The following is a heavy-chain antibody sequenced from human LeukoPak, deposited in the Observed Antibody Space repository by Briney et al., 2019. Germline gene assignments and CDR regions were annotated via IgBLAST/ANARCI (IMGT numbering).Heavy chain of an antibody. Sequence: GGSLRLSCAASGFTFSSYAMSWVRQAPGKGLEWVSAISGSGGSTYYADSVKGRFTISRDNSKNTLYLQKNSLRAEDTAVYYCAKAGSVDFWSGYYLPKYYFDYWGQGTLVTVSS. J-gene: IGHJ4*02. CDR3: AKAGSVDFWSGYYLPKYYFDY. CDR2: ISGSGGST. V-gene: IGHV3-23*01. D-gene: IGHD3-3*01. CDR1: GFTFSSYA.